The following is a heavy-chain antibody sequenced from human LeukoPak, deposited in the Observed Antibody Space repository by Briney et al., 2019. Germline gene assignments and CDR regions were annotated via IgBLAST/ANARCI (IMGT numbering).Heavy chain of an antibody. D-gene: IGHD1-26*01. CDR1: GFTFSSYG. CDR2: ITGSGGAT. Sequence: GGSLRLSCAASGFTFSSYGMSWVRQAPGKGLEWVSAITGSGGATYYADSVKGRFTISRDNSKNTLYLQMNSLRAEDTAVYYCAKDPEVGARGYFDYWGQGTLVTVSS. V-gene: IGHV3-23*01. J-gene: IGHJ4*02. CDR3: AKDPEVGARGYFDY.